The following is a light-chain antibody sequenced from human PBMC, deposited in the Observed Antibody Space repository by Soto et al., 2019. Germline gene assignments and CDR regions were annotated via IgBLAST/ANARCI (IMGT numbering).Light chain of an antibody. CDR2: GAS. V-gene: IGKV3-20*01. Sequence: EVVLTQSPGPLSLSPGERATLSCRASQNVDSNYLAWYQQKPGQAPRIIIFGASGRATGIPDRFSVSGSGTDFTLTISRLEPEDFAVYHCQQYGDSPLTFGGGTKVDIK. CDR1: QNVDSNY. J-gene: IGKJ4*01. CDR3: QQYGDSPLT.